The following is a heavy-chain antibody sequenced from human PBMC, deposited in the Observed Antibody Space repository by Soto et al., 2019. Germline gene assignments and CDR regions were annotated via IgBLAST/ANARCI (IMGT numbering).Heavy chain of an antibody. CDR3: AREGYCSGGSCYSDYGMDV. Sequence: QVQLVQSGGEVKKPGASVKVSCKASGYTFSSYGISWVRQAPGQGLEWMGWISPYNVNTNHGQNLQGRVTMTTDTSTSTGYMELRSLRSDDTAVYYCAREGYCSGGSCYSDYGMDVWGQGTTVTVSS. CDR2: ISPYNVNT. D-gene: IGHD2-15*01. V-gene: IGHV1-18*01. CDR1: GYTFSSYG. J-gene: IGHJ6*02.